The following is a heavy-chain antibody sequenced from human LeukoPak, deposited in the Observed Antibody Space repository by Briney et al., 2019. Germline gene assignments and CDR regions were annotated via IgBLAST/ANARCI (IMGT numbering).Heavy chain of an antibody. CDR1: GGTFISYA. D-gene: IGHD3-22*01. V-gene: IGHV1-69*06. CDR2: IIPIFGTA. Sequence: ASVKVSCKASGGTFISYAISWVRQAPGQGLEWMGGIIPIFGTANYAQKFQGRVTITADKSTSTAYMELSSLRSEDTAVYYCARVRRYYYDSSVKGAFDIWGQGTMVTVS. J-gene: IGHJ3*02. CDR3: ARVRRYYYDSSVKGAFDI.